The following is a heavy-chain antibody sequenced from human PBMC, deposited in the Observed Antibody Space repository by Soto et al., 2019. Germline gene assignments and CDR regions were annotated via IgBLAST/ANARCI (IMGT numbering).Heavy chain of an antibody. V-gene: IGHV5-51*01. CDR3: ARHGSSSTSKYYYYGMDV. CDR2: IYPGDSDT. J-gene: IGHJ6*02. D-gene: IGHD3-10*01. CDR1: GYSFTTYW. Sequence: GESLKISCKASGYSFTTYWIGWVRQMPGRGLEWMGIIYPGDSDTRYSPSFQGQVTISADKSISTTYLQWSSLKASDTAMYYCARHGSSSTSKYYYYGMDVWGQGTTVTVSS.